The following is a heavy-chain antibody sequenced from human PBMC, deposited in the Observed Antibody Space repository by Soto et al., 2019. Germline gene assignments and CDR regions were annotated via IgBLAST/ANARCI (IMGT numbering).Heavy chain of an antibody. V-gene: IGHV4-59*03. CDR3: ATDSTGYYSDAFDV. D-gene: IGHD3-22*01. CDR1: GAAMSSYY. J-gene: IGHJ3*01. CDR2: IYNTGTT. Sequence: QLQESGPELVKPSETLSLTCTVSGAAMSSYYWSWVRQSPGKGLEWIGYIYNTGTTDYNPSLKSRVTISVERSKFQFSLKLTFVTAADMAVYYCATDSTGYYSDAFDVWGQGARVIVSS.